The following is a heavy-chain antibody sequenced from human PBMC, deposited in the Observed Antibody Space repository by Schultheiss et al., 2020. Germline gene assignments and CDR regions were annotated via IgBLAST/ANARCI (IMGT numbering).Heavy chain of an antibody. D-gene: IGHD5-12*01. J-gene: IGHJ4*02. CDR3: VKDGRKATIGNGYSFGY. V-gene: IGHV3-74*01. CDR2: IDSDGSST. Sequence: GGSLRLSCAASGFTFRNSWMHWVRQVPGRGLVWVARIDSDGSSTNYADFVKGRFTISRDNARDTLNLQLNSLGAEDTALYYCVKDGRKATIGNGYSFGYWGQGTLVTGSS. CDR1: GFTFRNSW.